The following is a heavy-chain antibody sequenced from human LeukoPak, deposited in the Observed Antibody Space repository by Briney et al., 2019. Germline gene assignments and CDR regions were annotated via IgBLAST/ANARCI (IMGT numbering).Heavy chain of an antibody. J-gene: IGHJ4*02. CDR1: GYTFTNYG. CDR2: ISPYKGDR. Sequence: ASVKVSCKASGYTFTNYGITWVRQAPGQGLEWMGWISPYKGDRNYAQSLQGRVTMTTDTSTSTAYMKVRSLRSDDTAVYYCATEGGWQPTDYGDNVYWGQGTLVTVSS. D-gene: IGHD4-17*01. CDR3: ATEGGWQPTDYGDNVY. V-gene: IGHV1-18*01.